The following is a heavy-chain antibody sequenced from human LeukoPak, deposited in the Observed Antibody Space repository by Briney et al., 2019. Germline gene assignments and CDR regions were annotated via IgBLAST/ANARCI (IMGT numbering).Heavy chain of an antibody. Sequence: SETLSLTCTVSGGSISSSSYYWGWIRQPPGKGLEWIGSIYYTRSTYYNPSLKSRVTISVDTSKNQFSLKLTSVTAADTAVYYCARGVTMIVVVIHDWYFDLWGRGTLVTVST. D-gene: IGHD3-22*01. CDR1: GGSISSSSYY. CDR2: IYYTRST. CDR3: ARGVTMIVVVIHDWYFDL. J-gene: IGHJ2*01. V-gene: IGHV4-39*01.